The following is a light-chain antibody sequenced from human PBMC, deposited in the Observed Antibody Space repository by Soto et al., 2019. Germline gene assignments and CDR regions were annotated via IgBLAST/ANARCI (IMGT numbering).Light chain of an antibody. CDR2: GVT. J-gene: IGLJ1*01. V-gene: IGLV2-14*01. CDR3: SSYSTSFFYV. CDR1: SSDVGAYNY. Sequence: QSALTQPASVSGSPGQSITISCTGTSSDVGAYNYVSWYQQHPGEAPKLIIYGVTNRPSGVSYRFSGSKSDYTASLTISGLQAEDEAEYYCSSYSTSFFYVFGTGTKVTVL.